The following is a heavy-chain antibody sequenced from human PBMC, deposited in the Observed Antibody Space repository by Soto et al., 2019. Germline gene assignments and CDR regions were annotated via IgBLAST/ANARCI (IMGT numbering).Heavy chain of an antibody. V-gene: IGHV3-53*01. Sequence: GGSLRLSCAASGFTVSSNYMSWVRQAPGKGLEWVSVIYSGGSTYYADSVKGRFTISRDSSKNTLYLQMNSLRAEDTAVYYCTSACRVRGVIITWSDGMDVWGQGTTVTVSS. CDR2: IYSGGST. J-gene: IGHJ6*02. CDR3: TSACRVRGVIITWSDGMDV. CDR1: GFTVSSNY. D-gene: IGHD3-10*01.